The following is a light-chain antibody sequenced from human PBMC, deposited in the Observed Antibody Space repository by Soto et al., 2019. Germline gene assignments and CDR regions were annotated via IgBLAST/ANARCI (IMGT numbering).Light chain of an antibody. CDR2: SAS. Sequence: AIRMTQSPSSLSASTGDRVTITCRASQAISSFLAWYQQKPGKAPKLLIYSASTLQSGVPSRFSGSGSGTDFTLTISSLQSEDFATYYCQHYYNYPSTFCGGTKVEIK. CDR3: QHYYNYPST. V-gene: IGKV1-8*01. J-gene: IGKJ4*01. CDR1: QAISSF.